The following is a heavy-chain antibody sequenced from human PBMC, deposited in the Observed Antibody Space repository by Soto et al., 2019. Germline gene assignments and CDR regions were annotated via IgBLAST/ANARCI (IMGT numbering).Heavy chain of an antibody. D-gene: IGHD1-1*01. CDR3: AREPATAKPEGVDF. V-gene: IGHV1-2*02. CDR2: INPNSGGT. J-gene: IGHJ4*02. Sequence: QVQLVQSGAEVRKPGASVKVSCKASGYTFSDYYIHWVRQAPGQGLEWMGWINPNSGGTKYAAKFQGGVTMTRDTSITTAYMESSRLRSGDTAVYYCAREPATAKPEGVDFWGQGTLVTVSS. CDR1: GYTFSDYY.